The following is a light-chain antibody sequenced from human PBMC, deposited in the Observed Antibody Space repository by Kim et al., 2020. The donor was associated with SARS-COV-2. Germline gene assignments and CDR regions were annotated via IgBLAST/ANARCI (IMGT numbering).Light chain of an antibody. CDR3: QVWDSNNWV. CDR1: NIGSKI. Sequence: SYELTQPLSVSVALGQTATITCGASNIGSKIVHWYQQTPGQAPVMVIDRDTNRPSGIPERFSGSTSGNTATLTISRAQAGDEADYYCQVWDSNNWVFGGG. V-gene: IGLV3-9*01. CDR2: RDT. J-gene: IGLJ3*02.